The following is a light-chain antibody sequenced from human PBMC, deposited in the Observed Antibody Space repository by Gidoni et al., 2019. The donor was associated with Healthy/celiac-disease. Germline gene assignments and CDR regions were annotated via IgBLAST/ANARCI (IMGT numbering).Light chain of an antibody. V-gene: IGLV1-40*01. J-gene: IGLJ3*02. CDR3: QSYDSSLSGWV. Sequence: HSVLPQPPSASGAPGQRVTISCTGSSSNIGAGYDVHWYQQLPGTAPKLLIYGNSNRPSGVPDRFSGSKSGTSASLAITGLQAEDEADYYCQSYDSSLSGWVFGGGTKLTVL. CDR2: GNS. CDR1: SSNIGAGYD.